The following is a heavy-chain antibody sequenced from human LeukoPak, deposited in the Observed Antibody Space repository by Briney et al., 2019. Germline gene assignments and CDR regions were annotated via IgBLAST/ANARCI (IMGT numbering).Heavy chain of an antibody. J-gene: IGHJ4*02. Sequence: PGGSLRLSCAASGFTFSSYWMSWVRQAPGKGLEWVANIKQDGSEKYYVDSVKGRFTISRDNAKNSLYLQMNSLRAEDTAVYYCARDLLLGSGSYFDYWGQGTLVTVSS. CDR2: IKQDGSEK. CDR3: ARDLLLGSGSYFDY. CDR1: GFTFSSYW. V-gene: IGHV3-7*01. D-gene: IGHD3-10*01.